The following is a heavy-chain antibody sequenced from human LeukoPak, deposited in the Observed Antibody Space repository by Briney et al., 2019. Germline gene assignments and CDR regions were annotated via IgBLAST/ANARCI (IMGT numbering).Heavy chain of an antibody. V-gene: IGHV3-23*01. D-gene: IGHD5-24*01. Sequence: GGSLRLSCAASGFTFSNYGMSWVRQAPGKGLEWVSGIRTDGVTTYYADSVKGRFIISRDNSKNTVYLQMNSLSAEDAAVYYCVKDDGWVQYANWGQGTLVTVSS. J-gene: IGHJ4*02. CDR2: IRTDGVTT. CDR3: VKDDGWVQYAN. CDR1: GFTFSNYG.